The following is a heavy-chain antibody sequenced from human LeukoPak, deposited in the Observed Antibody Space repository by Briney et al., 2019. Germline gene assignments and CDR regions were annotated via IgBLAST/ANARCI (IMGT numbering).Heavy chain of an antibody. CDR2: TNHSGST. D-gene: IGHD3-22*01. CDR1: GGSFSGYY. V-gene: IGHV4-34*01. J-gene: IGHJ6*03. Sequence: SETLSLTCAVYGGSFSGYYWSWIRQPPGKGLEWIGETNHSGSTNYNPSLKSRVTISVDTSKNQFSLKLSSVTAADTAVYYCARNRRYYDSSGYPLYYYYYMDVWGKGTTVTVSS. CDR3: ARNRRYYDSSGYPLYYYYYMDV.